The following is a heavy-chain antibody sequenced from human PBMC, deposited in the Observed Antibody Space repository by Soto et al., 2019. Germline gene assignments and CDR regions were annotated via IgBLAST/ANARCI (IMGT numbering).Heavy chain of an antibody. Sequence: GASVKVSCKASGYTFTSYGISWVRQAPGQGLEWMGWISAYNGNTNYAQKLQGRVTMTTDTSTSTAYMELRSLRSDDTAVYYCARDPHYYGPLGGMDVWGQGTTVTVSS. CDR2: ISAYNGNT. V-gene: IGHV1-18*04. J-gene: IGHJ6*02. CDR3: ARDPHYYGPLGGMDV. CDR1: GYTFTSYG. D-gene: IGHD3-10*01.